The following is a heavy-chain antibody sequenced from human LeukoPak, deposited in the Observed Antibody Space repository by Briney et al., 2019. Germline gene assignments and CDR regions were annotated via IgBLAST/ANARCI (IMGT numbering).Heavy chain of an antibody. D-gene: IGHD5-24*01. J-gene: IGHJ6*03. CDR2: ISGSGGHT. V-gene: IGHV3-23*01. Sequence: GGSLRLSCAASGITFSSHAMSWVRQAPGKGLEWVSLISGSGGHTYYGDSVKGRFTIYRDNYTHRLYLHMNTLRPEDTAVYYCGKGGPATMRDGYNYYYFYMEVWGRGTTVSVSS. CDR1: GITFSSHA. CDR3: GKGGPATMRDGYNYYYFYMEV.